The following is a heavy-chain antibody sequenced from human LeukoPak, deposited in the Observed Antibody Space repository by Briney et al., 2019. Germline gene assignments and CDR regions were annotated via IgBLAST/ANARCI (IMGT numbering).Heavy chain of an antibody. V-gene: IGHV3-33*06. CDR1: GFTFSSYG. CDR2: IWYDGSNK. Sequence: PGRSLRLSCAASGFTFSSYGMHWVRQAPGKGPEWVAVIWYDGSNKYYADSVKGRFTISRDNSKNTLYLQMNSLRAEDTAVYYCAKVRLPYDSSGYYEAAPPDYWGQGTLVTVSS. CDR3: AKVRLPYDSSGYYEAAPPDY. J-gene: IGHJ4*02. D-gene: IGHD3-22*01.